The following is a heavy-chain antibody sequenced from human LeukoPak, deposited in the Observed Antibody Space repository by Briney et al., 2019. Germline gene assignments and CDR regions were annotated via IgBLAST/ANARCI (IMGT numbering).Heavy chain of an antibody. CDR3: ARVIRAQWLADYFDY. CDR1: GFTFSSYA. Sequence: GGSPRLSCAASGFTFSSYAMHWVRQAPGKGLEWVAVISYDGSNKYYADSVKGRFTISRDNSKNTLYLQMNSLRAEDTAVYYCARVIRAQWLADYFDYWGQGTLVTVSS. CDR2: ISYDGSNK. J-gene: IGHJ4*02. V-gene: IGHV3-30*04. D-gene: IGHD6-19*01.